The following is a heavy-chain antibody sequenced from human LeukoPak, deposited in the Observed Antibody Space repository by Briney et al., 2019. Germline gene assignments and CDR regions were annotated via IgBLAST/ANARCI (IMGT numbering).Heavy chain of an antibody. CDR3: ARDSSGWLDY. CDR2: INTNTGNP. V-gene: IGHV7-4-1*02. D-gene: IGHD6-19*01. J-gene: IGHJ4*02. CDR1: GYTFTSYS. Sequence: ASVKVSCKASGYTFTSYSMNWVRQAPGQGLEWMGWINTNTGNPTYTQGFTGRFVFSLDTSVSTAYLQISSLKAEDTAVYCCARDSSGWLDYWGQGTPVTVSS.